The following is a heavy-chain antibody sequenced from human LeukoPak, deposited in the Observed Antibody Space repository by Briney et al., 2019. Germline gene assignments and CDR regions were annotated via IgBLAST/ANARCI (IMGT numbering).Heavy chain of an antibody. CDR1: GFTFSSYA. CDR3: ARDRGSRIVDY. V-gene: IGHV3-30*04. J-gene: IGHJ4*02. D-gene: IGHD2/OR15-2a*01. CDR2: ISYDGSNK. Sequence: GGSLRLSCAASGFTFSSYAMHWVRQAPGKGLEWVAVISYDGSNKYYADSVKGRFTISRDNAKNSLYLQMNSLRAEDTAVYYCARDRGSRIVDYWGQGTLVTVSS.